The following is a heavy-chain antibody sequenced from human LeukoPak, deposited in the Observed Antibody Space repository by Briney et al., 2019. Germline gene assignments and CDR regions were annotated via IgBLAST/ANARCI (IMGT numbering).Heavy chain of an antibody. V-gene: IGHV3-30*04. CDR2: ISYDGSSK. CDR3: ARDPLGTRPGFDY. Sequence: TGGSLRLSCAASGFTFSSYAMHWVRQAPGKGLEWVAVISYDGSSKYYADSVKGRFTISRDNSKNTLYLQMNSPRAEDTAVYYCARDPLGTRPGFDYWGQGTLVTVSS. CDR1: GFTFSSYA. D-gene: IGHD1-1*01. J-gene: IGHJ4*02.